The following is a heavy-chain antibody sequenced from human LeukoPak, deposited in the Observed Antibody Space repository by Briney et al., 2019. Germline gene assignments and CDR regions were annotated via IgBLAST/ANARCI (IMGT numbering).Heavy chain of an antibody. CDR1: GFTFSSYA. J-gene: IGHJ5*02. Sequence: GGSLRLSCAASGFTFSSYAMSWVRQAPGKGLEWVSAISGSGGSTYYADSVKGRFTISRDNAKNSLYLQMNSLRAEDTALYYCAKDSAAAYYKGFNWFDPWGQGTLVTVSS. V-gene: IGHV3-23*01. D-gene: IGHD6-13*01. CDR2: ISGSGGST. CDR3: AKDSAAAYYKGFNWFDP.